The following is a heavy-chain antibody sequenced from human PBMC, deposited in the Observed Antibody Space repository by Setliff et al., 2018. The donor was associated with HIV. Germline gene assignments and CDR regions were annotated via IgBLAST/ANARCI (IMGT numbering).Heavy chain of an antibody. Sequence: GESLKISCEASGFTFRSYEMNWVRQAPGEGLEWLSYIGSAGDSTIFYADSVKGRFTISRDDAKNSLYLQMNSLRAEDTALYYCARGYSTNWLAAFDIWGQGTMVTVSS. V-gene: IGHV3-48*03. J-gene: IGHJ3*02. CDR2: IGSAGDSTI. CDR3: ARGYSTNWLAAFDI. CDR1: GFTFRSYE. D-gene: IGHD6-13*01.